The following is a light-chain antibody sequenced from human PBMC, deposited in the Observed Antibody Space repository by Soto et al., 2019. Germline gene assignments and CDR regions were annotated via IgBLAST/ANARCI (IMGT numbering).Light chain of an antibody. CDR1: QSVSSSY. V-gene: IGKV3D-20*02. Sequence: EIVLTHSPGTLSLSPCERATLSFSASQSVSSSYLAWYQQKPGQAPRLLIYGASSRATGIPDRFSGSGSGTDFTLTINSLEPEDFVVYYCQQRSDWPLSFGGGTKVDIK. J-gene: IGKJ4*01. CDR3: QQRSDWPLS. CDR2: GAS.